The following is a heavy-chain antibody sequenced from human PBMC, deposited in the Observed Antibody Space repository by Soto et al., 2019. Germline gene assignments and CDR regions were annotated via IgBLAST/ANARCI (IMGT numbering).Heavy chain of an antibody. V-gene: IGHV3-73*01. CDR2: IRSKPNKFAT. CDR3: ASVRLFGVVFDY. J-gene: IGHJ4*02. Sequence: GGSLRFSCVASGFNISGSAVHWVRQASGKGLEWIGRIRSKPNKFATTYGASMQGRLSFSRDDSKNTAYLQMNSLKTEDTAVYYCASVRLFGVVFDYWGRGTLVTVSS. CDR1: GFNISGSA. D-gene: IGHD3-3*01.